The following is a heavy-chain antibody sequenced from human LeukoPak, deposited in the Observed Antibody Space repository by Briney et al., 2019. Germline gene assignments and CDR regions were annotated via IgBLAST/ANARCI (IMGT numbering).Heavy chain of an antibody. CDR3: ALLPGPSYS. CDR2: ISSDGNRT. CDR1: GFTFSRYA. D-gene: IGHD2-15*01. V-gene: IGHV3-30-3*01. Sequence: GGSLRLSCAASGFTFSRYAMHWVRQAPGKGLEWVAVISSDGNRTYYADSVKGRFTLSRDNSNKTLHLQMKNLRADDTAVYYCALLPGPSYSWGQGTLVTVSS. J-gene: IGHJ4*02.